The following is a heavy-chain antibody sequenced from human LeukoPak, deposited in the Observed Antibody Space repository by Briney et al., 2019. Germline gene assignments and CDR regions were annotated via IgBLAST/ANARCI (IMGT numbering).Heavy chain of an antibody. Sequence: GGSLRLACAASGFTFSSYAMSWVRQAPGKGLEWVSAISGSGGSTYYADSVKGRFTISRDNSKNTLYLQMNSLRAEDTAVYYCAKAATYYDFWSGETTNFDYWGQGTLVTVSS. D-gene: IGHD3-3*01. CDR1: GFTFSSYA. V-gene: IGHV3-23*01. CDR2: ISGSGGST. J-gene: IGHJ4*02. CDR3: AKAATYYDFWSGETTNFDY.